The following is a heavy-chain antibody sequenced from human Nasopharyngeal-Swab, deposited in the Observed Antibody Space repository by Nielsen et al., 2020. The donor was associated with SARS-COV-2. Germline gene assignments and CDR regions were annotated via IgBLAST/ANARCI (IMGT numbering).Heavy chain of an antibody. Sequence: GESLKISCAASGFTFSSHAMSWARQSPGKGLEWVSAINADGNITPHADSVKGRFSISRDSSKNTLYLQMDSLRGEDTAVYYCARDAPAHYGAFYWGRGTLVTVSS. CDR2: INADGNIT. CDR3: ARDAPAHYGAFY. D-gene: IGHD4-17*01. CDR1: GFTFSSHA. J-gene: IGHJ4*02. V-gene: IGHV3-23*01.